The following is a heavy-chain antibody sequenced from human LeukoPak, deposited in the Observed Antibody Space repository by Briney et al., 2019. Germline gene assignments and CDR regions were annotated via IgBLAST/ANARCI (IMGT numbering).Heavy chain of an antibody. CDR2: IHNSQGT. V-gene: IGHV4-30-4*01. Sequence: SQTLSLTCTVSDVSVRSGDYYWSWIRQPPGKGLEWIGNIHNSQGTYYNPSLKSRVTISVDSSKNQFSLQLTSVTAADTAVYFCGRDPGTLWFGEVRHYYGLDVWGPGTTVTVSS. J-gene: IGHJ6*02. CDR1: DVSVRSGDYY. D-gene: IGHD3-10*01. CDR3: GRDPGTLWFGEVRHYYGLDV.